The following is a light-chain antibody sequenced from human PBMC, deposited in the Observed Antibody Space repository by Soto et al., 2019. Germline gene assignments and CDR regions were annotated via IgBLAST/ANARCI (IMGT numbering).Light chain of an antibody. CDR2: AAS. V-gene: IGKV1-39*01. CDR1: ENIRSY. J-gene: IGKJ1*01. Sequence: DIQMTQSPSSLSASVGDRVTITCRASENIRSYLNWYLHKPGKAPKLLIYAASTLQSGVPSRFSGSGSGTHFTLTISNLQPEDSATYFCQQSYNSPPTFGQGTKVDIK. CDR3: QQSYNSPPT.